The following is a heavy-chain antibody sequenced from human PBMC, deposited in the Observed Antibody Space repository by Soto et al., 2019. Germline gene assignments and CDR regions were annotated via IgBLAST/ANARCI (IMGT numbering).Heavy chain of an antibody. V-gene: IGHV1-3*01. CDR2: INAGNGNT. CDR3: ASNWGMATVNYYYYGMDV. D-gene: IGHD4-17*01. CDR1: GYTFTSYA. J-gene: IGHJ6*02. Sequence: QVQLVQSGAEVKKPGASVKVSCKASGYTFTSYAMHWVRQAPGQRLEWMGWINAGNGNTKYSQKFQGRVTITRDTSASTAYMELSSLRSEDTAVYYCASNWGMATVNYYYYGMDVWGQGTTVTVSS.